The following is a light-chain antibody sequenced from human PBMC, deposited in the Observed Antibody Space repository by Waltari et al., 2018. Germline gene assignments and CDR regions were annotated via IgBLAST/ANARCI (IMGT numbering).Light chain of an antibody. J-gene: IGKJ2*01. CDR3: TQATQFPHT. Sequence: DIVLTQTSLPSAVTLGQPASISCRSSQSLEPSDGNTYLSWLHQRPGQPPRLLIYKISTRFSGVPDRCSGSGAGTDFTLKISRVEAEDVGVYYCTQATQFPHTFGQGTKLEIK. CDR1: QSLEPSDGNTY. CDR2: KIS. V-gene: IGKV2-24*01.